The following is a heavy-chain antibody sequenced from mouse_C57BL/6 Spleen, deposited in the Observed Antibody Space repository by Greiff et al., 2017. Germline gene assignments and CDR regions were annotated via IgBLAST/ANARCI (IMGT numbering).Heavy chain of an antibody. D-gene: IGHD3-2*02. CDR2: IDPSDSYT. V-gene: IGHV1-50*01. CDR3: ARGNQLRLQGYYFDY. Sequence: QVQLQQPGAELVKPGASVKLSCKASGYTFTSYWMQWVKQRPGQGLEWIGEIDPSDSYTNYNQKFKGKATLTVDTSSSTAYMQLSSLTSEDSAVYYCARGNQLRLQGYYFDYWGQGTTLTVSS. CDR1: GYTFTSYW. J-gene: IGHJ2*01.